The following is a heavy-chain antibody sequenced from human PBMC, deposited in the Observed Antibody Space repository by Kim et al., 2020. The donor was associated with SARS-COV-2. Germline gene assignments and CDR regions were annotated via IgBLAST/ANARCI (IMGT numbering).Heavy chain of an antibody. CDR1: GGSFSGYY. CDR2: INHSGST. J-gene: IGHJ6*02. D-gene: IGHD4-4*01. CDR3: ATHRKRNYAYYGMDV. V-gene: IGHV4-34*01. Sequence: SETLSLTCAVYGGSFSGYYWSWIRQPPGKGLEWIGEINHSGSTNYNPSLKSRVTISVDTSKNQFSLKLSSVTAADTAVYYCATHRKRNYAYYGMDVWGQGTTVTVSS.